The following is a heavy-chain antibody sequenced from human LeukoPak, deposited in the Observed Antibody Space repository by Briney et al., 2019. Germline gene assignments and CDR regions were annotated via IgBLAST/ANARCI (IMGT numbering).Heavy chain of an antibody. D-gene: IGHD6-19*01. Sequence: ASVKASCKASGYTFTGYYMHWVRQAPGQGLERMGWINPNSGGTNYAQKFQGRVTMTRDTSISTAYMELSRLRSDDTAVYYCARDMGIAVAGSAMDVWGKGTTVTISS. CDR3: ARDMGIAVAGSAMDV. CDR1: GYTFTGYY. CDR2: INPNSGGT. J-gene: IGHJ6*03. V-gene: IGHV1-2*02.